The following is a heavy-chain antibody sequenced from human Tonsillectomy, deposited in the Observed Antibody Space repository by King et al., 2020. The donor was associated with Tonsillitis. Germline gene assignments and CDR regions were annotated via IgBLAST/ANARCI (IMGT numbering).Heavy chain of an antibody. J-gene: IGHJ4*02. CDR2: IYYSGST. CDR1: GGSISSYY. D-gene: IGHD1-26*01. CDR3: AFFGDKGATGDY. Sequence: QLQESGPGLVKPSETLSLTCTVSGGSISSYYWSWIRQPPGKGLEWIGYIYYSGSTNYNPSLKSRVTISVDTSKNQFSLKLSSVTAADTAVYYCAFFGDKGATGDYWGQGTLVTVSS. V-gene: IGHV4-59*08.